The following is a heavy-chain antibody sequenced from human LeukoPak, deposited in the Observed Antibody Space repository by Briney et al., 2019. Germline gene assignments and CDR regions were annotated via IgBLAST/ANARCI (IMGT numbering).Heavy chain of an antibody. CDR3: ASDECGSYCADY. Sequence: SETLSLTCTVSGGSISSSSYYWGWIRQPPGKGLEWIGSIYYSGSTYYNPSLKSRVTISVDTSKNQFSLKLSSVTAADTAVYYCASDECGSYCADYWGQGTLVTVSS. CDR1: GGSISSSSYY. J-gene: IGHJ4*02. CDR2: IYYSGST. V-gene: IGHV4-39*07. D-gene: IGHD1-26*01.